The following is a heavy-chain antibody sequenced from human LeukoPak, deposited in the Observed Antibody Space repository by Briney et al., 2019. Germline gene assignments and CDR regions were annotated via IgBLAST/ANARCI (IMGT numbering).Heavy chain of an antibody. V-gene: IGHV3-66*02. Sequence: GVSLRLSCAASGFTVNSNYMSWVRQAPGKWLEWVSLIYTGGSTYYSDSVKGRFTISRDNSKNTLYLQMNSLRPEDTAVYYCARGFGKVAAHLFGGYTMDVWGQGPTVPVSS. CDR2: IYTGGST. CDR3: ARGFGKVAAHLFGGYTMDV. D-gene: IGHD6-6*01. CDR1: GFTVNSNY. J-gene: IGHJ6*02.